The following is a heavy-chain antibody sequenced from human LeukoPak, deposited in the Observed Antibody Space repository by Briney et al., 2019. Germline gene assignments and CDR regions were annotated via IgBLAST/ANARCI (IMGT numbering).Heavy chain of an antibody. CDR1: GFTFSSYS. J-gene: IGHJ4*02. CDR2: ISSSSSYI. V-gene: IGHV3-21*01. D-gene: IGHD6-13*01. Sequence: KPGGSLRLSCAASGFTFSSYSMNWVRQAPGKGLEWVSSISSSSSYIYYADSVKGRFTISRDNAKNSLYLQMNSLRAEDTAVYYCARVRRSQQLVGNFDYWGQGTLVTVSS. CDR3: ARVRRSQQLVGNFDY.